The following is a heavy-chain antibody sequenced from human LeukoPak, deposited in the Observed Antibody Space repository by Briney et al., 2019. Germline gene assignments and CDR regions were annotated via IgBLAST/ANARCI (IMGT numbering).Heavy chain of an antibody. CDR3: AKGSSMDYRDAFDI. J-gene: IGHJ3*02. CDR1: GFTFSSYG. Sequence: GGSLRLSCAAPGFTFSSYGMHWVRQAPGKGLEWVAVISYDGSNKYYADSVKGRFTISRDNSKNTLYLQMNSLRAEDTAVYYCAKGSSMDYRDAFDIWGQGTMVTVSS. V-gene: IGHV3-30*18. CDR2: ISYDGSNK. D-gene: IGHD3/OR15-3a*01.